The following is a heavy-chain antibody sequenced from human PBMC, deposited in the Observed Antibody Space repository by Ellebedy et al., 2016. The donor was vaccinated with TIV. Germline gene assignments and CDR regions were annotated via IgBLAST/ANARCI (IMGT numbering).Heavy chain of an antibody. CDR1: GFTFSSYS. Sequence: GGSLRLXXAASGFTFSSYSMNWVRQAPGKGLEWVSYISSSSSTIYYADSVKGRFTISRDNAKNSLYLQMNSLRDEDTAVYYCAAYGSGSYLSASFDYWGQGTLVTVSS. CDR3: AAYGSGSYLSASFDY. CDR2: ISSSSSTI. V-gene: IGHV3-48*02. J-gene: IGHJ4*02. D-gene: IGHD3-10*01.